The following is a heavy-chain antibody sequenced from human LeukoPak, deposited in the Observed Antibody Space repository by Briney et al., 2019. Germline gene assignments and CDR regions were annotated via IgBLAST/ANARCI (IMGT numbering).Heavy chain of an antibody. V-gene: IGHV3-7*01. CDR1: GFTFSDYY. CDR3: ARVSPPPPYDFWVWDAFDI. J-gene: IGHJ3*02. D-gene: IGHD3-3*01. CDR2: IKQDGSEK. Sequence: QTGGSLRLSCAASGFTFSDYYMSWVRQAPGKGLEWVANIKQDGSEKYYVDSVKGRFTISRDNAKNSLYLQMNSLRAEDTAVYYCARVSPPPPYDFWVWDAFDIWGQGTMVTVSS.